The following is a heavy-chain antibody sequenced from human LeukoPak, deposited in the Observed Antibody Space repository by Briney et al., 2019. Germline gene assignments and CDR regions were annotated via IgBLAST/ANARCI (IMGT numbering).Heavy chain of an antibody. J-gene: IGHJ4*02. Sequence: SAKVSFKASGGTFSSYAISWVRQAPGQGLEWVGGIIPIFGTANYAQKFQGRVTITAHESTGTAYMELSSQRSEDTAVYYCARRVVRAAIYILTGCGDYWGQGTLVTVSS. V-gene: IGHV1-69*01. CDR1: GGTFSSYA. D-gene: IGHD2-2*01. CDR3: ARRVVRAAIYILTGCGDY. CDR2: IIPIFGTA.